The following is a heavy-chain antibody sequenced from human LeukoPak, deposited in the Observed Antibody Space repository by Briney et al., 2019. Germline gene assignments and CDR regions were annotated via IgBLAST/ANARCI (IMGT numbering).Heavy chain of an antibody. CDR1: GGSISSGSYY. CDR2: IYTSGST. V-gene: IGHV4-61*02. CDR3: ARESCQTVTTYVVCYYYYMDV. J-gene: IGHJ6*03. Sequence: KPSQTLSLTCTVSGGSISSGSYYWSWIRQPAGKGLEWIGRIYTSGSTNYNPSLKSRVTISVDTSKNQFSLKLSSVTAADTAVYYCARESCQTVTTYVVCYYYYMDVWGKGTTVTVSS. D-gene: IGHD4-11*01.